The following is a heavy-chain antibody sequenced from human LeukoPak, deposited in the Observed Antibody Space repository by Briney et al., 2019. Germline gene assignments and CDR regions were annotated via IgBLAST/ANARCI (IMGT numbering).Heavy chain of an antibody. CDR3: ARESPPEVVVAAINWFDP. CDR1: GYTFTGYY. Sequence: SVKVSCEASGYTFTGYYMHWVRQAPGQGLQWMGGIIPVFGTDTYAPKFQGRVTFTADESTRTAYMELTNLRSEDTAIYYCARESPPEVVVAAINWFDPWGQGTLVIVSS. V-gene: IGHV1-69*13. D-gene: IGHD2-2*01. J-gene: IGHJ5*02. CDR2: IIPVFGTD.